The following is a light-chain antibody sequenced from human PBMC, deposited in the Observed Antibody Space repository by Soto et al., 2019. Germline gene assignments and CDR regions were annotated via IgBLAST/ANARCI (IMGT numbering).Light chain of an antibody. Sequence: DIQMTQSPTSLSASVGDRVTITCRASQAIRNFVAWYQQKPGKAPKLLIYAASTLQSGVPSRFSGSGSATDFTLTINSRQPEDVATYSCQKYSSVPVFGPGTKVEIK. CDR3: QKYSSVPV. V-gene: IGKV1-27*01. CDR1: QAIRNF. CDR2: AAS. J-gene: IGKJ3*01.